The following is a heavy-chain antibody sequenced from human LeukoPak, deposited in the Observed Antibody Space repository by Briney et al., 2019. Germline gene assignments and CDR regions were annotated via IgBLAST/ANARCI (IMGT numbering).Heavy chain of an antibody. CDR1: GGSISSYH. Sequence: PSETLSLTCTVSGGSISSYHWTWIRQPAGKGLEWIGNIYNSGTTNYNPSLKSRVTMSVDTSKNHLSLNLSSVTAADTAVYYCARVKIGGYCSGGSCYPGGNWFDPWGQGTLVTVSP. D-gene: IGHD2-15*01. J-gene: IGHJ5*02. V-gene: IGHV4-4*07. CDR3: ARVKIGGYCSGGSCYPGGNWFDP. CDR2: IYNSGTT.